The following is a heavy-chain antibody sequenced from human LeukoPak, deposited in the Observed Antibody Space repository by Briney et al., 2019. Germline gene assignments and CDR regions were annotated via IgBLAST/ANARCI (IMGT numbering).Heavy chain of an antibody. CDR2: IIPISGTA. Sequence: ASVKVSCKASGGTFSDYGINWVRQAPGQGLEWMGGIIPISGTANYAQNFQGGVTITTDESTSTAYMELSSLRSEDTAVYFCARPQGDYSNYGTFDYWGQGTLVTASS. CDR1: GGTFSDYG. V-gene: IGHV1-69*05. D-gene: IGHD4-11*01. CDR3: ARPQGDYSNYGTFDY. J-gene: IGHJ4*02.